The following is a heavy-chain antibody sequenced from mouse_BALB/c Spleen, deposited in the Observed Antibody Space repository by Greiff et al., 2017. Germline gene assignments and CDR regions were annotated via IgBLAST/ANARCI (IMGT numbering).Heavy chain of an antibody. CDR2: INPSTGYT. CDR1: GYTFTSYW. V-gene: IGHV1-7*01. D-gene: IGHD2-14*01. CDR3: ARRDYRFDY. Sequence: VQLQQSGAELAKPGASVKMSCKASGYTFTSYWMHWVKQRPGQGLEWIGYINPSTGYTEYNQKFKDKATLTADKSSSTAYMQLSSLTSEDSAVYYCARRDYRFDYWGQGTTLTVSS. J-gene: IGHJ2*01.